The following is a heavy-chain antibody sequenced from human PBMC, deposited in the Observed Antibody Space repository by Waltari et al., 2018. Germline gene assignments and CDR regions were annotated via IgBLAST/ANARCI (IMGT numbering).Heavy chain of an antibody. CDR2: IKQDGSEK. CDR3: VTGLTTVTAKDYFDH. D-gene: IGHD4-17*01. CDR1: GMTFSDSW. Sequence: EVQLVESGGGSVQPGGSPRLSCAASGMTFSDSWMNWVRQAPGKGLEWVANIKQDGSEKNYVDSVEGRFSISRDNAQNSLYLQMNSLRAEDTAIYYCVTGLTTVTAKDYFDHWGQGALVTVSS. V-gene: IGHV3-7*01. J-gene: IGHJ4*02.